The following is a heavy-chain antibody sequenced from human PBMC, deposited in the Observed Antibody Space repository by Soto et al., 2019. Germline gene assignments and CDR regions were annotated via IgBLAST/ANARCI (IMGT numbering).Heavy chain of an antibody. CDR1: GFTFSKAW. CDR3: TTDDPINKN. CDR2: IKSKTDGGTT. J-gene: IGHJ4*02. V-gene: IGHV3-15*01. Sequence: GGSLRLSCGASGFTFSKAWMSWVRQAPGKGLEWVARIKSKTDGGTTDYAAPVKGRFIISRDDSKNMLYLQMNSLKIEDTAMYYCTTDDPINKNWGQGTLVTVSS.